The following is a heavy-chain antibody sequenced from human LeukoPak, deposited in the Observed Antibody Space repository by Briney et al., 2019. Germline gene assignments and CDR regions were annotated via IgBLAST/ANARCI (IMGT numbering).Heavy chain of an antibody. D-gene: IGHD2-2*01. J-gene: IGHJ6*02. Sequence: SETLSLTCAVYGGSFSGYYWSWIRQPPGKGLEWIGEINHSGSTNYNPSLKSRVTISVDTSKNQFSLKLSSVTAADTAVYYCARGIGPAASYYYYGMDVWGQGTTVTVSS. CDR3: ARGIGPAASYYYYGMDV. CDR2: INHSGST. V-gene: IGHV4-34*01. CDR1: GGSFSGYY.